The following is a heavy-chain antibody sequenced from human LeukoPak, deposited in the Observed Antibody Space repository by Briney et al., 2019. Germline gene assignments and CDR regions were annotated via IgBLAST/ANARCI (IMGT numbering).Heavy chain of an antibody. CDR3: ARLPYYDFWSGLLNYFDY. J-gene: IGHJ4*02. CDR1: GFDFKNYG. Sequence: AGGSLRLSCAASGFDFKNYGMHWVRQAPGKGLEGVAFIRYDGSPKYYADYVRGRFTISRDNSKNMLYLQMNSLETEDTAVYYCARLPYYDFWSGLLNYFDYWGQGTLVTVSS. CDR2: IRYDGSPK. V-gene: IGHV3-30*02. D-gene: IGHD3-3*01.